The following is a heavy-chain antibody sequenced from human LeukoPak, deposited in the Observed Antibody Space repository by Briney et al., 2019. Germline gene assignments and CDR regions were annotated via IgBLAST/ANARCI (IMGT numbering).Heavy chain of an antibody. CDR3: ARVLQLYSFYGMDV. CDR1: GFTFSSYA. D-gene: IGHD5-18*01. CDR2: ISSNGGST. V-gene: IGHV3-64*01. Sequence: GGSLRLSCAASGFTFSSYAMHWVRQAPGRGLEYVSAISSNGGSTYYANSVKGRFTISRDNSKNTLYLQMGSLGAEDMAVYYCARVLQLYSFYGMDVWGQGTTVTVSS. J-gene: IGHJ6*02.